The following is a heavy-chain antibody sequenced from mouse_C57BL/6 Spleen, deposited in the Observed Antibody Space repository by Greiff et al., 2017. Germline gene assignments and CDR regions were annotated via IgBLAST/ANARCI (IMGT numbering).Heavy chain of an antibody. V-gene: IGHV1-26*01. CDR3: ARNYGSSRYFDV. Sequence: EVQLQQSGPELVKPGASVKISCKASGYTFTDYYMNWVKQSHGKSLEWIGDINPNNGGTSYNQKFKGKATLTVDKSSSTAYMELRSLTSEDSAVYYCARNYGSSRYFDVWGTGTTVTVSS. CDR1: GYTFTDYY. J-gene: IGHJ1*03. CDR2: INPNNGGT. D-gene: IGHD1-1*01.